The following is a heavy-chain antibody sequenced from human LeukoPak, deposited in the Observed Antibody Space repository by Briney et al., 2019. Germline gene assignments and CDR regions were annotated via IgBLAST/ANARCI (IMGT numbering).Heavy chain of an antibody. Sequence: EGSLRLSCAASGFTFSSCWMSWVRQAPGKGLEWVADINQDGSEKNYVDSVKGRFTISRDNAKNSLYLQMNSLRAEDTAVYYCARERLNRNYRGDYWGQGTVVTVSS. CDR1: GFTFSSCW. J-gene: IGHJ4*02. D-gene: IGHD1-7*01. CDR3: ARERLNRNYRGDY. CDR2: INQDGSEK. V-gene: IGHV3-7*01.